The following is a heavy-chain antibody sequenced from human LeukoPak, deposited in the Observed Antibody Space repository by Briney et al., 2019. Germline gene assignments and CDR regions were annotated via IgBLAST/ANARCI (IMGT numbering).Heavy chain of an antibody. Sequence: GGSLRLSCAASGFTFSGYSMNWVRQAPGKGLEWVSYISSSSNKIYYADSMKGRFITSRDNAKNSLYLQMNSLRDEDTAVYYCARPGLRFLELLDYWGQGTLVTVSS. J-gene: IGHJ4*02. V-gene: IGHV3-48*02. D-gene: IGHD3-3*01. CDR1: GFTFSGYS. CDR2: ISSSSNKI. CDR3: ARPGLRFLELLDY.